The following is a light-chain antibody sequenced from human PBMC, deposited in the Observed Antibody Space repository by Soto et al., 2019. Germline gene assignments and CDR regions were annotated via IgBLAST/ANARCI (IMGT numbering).Light chain of an antibody. CDR3: QQLNSYPFT. J-gene: IGKJ4*01. CDR1: QGINSY. CDR2: AAS. Sequence: IQLTQSPSSLSASVGDRVTITCRASQGINSYLTWYQQKPGKAPKLLIYAASTLQSGVPSRVSGSGSGTDFTLTISSLQPEDFATYHCQQLNSYPFTCGGGTKVEIK. V-gene: IGKV1-9*01.